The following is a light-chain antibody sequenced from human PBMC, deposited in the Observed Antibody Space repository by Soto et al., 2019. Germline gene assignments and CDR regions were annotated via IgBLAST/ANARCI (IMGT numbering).Light chain of an antibody. Sequence: DIQMTQSPSSLSASVGDRVTITCRASQSISSYLNWYQQKPGKAPKLLIYAASSLQSGVPSRFSGSGSGTDFTLTSSSLQPEDFATYYGQQSYSTLYTFGQGTKLEIK. CDR2: AAS. CDR3: QQSYSTLYT. V-gene: IGKV1-39*01. CDR1: QSISSY. J-gene: IGKJ2*01.